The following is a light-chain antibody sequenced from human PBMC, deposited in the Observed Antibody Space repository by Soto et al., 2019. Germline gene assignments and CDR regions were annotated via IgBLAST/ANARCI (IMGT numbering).Light chain of an antibody. Sequence: DIQLTQSPSSLSASVGDTVTVTCRASQGINKYLAWYQQKPGKVPHLLIYGASTSQLGVPPRFSGSGSGTDFTRTISSLQPEDVATYYYQKYDIDPFTFGPGTKVDI. J-gene: IGKJ3*01. CDR2: GAS. CDR1: QGINKY. CDR3: QKYDIDPFT. V-gene: IGKV1-27*01.